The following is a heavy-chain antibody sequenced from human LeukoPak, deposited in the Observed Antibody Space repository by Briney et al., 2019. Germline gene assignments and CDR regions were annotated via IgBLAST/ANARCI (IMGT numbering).Heavy chain of an antibody. CDR1: GFTFSSYG. J-gene: IGHJ4*02. CDR2: ISGSGGST. D-gene: IGHD2-2*01. V-gene: IGHV3-23*01. CDR3: AKDRVRYCSSTSCLYFDY. Sequence: GGSLTLSCAASGFTFSSYGMSWVRQAPGKGLEWVSGISGSGGSTYYADSVKGRFTISRDNSKNTLYLQMNSLRAEDTAVYYCAKDRVRYCSSTSCLYFDYWGQGTLVTVTS.